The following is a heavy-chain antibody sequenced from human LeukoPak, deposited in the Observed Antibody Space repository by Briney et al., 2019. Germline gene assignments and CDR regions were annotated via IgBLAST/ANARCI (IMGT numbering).Heavy chain of an antibody. J-gene: IGHJ4*02. D-gene: IGHD3-22*01. CDR1: GFTVSSNS. V-gene: IGHV3-66*01. CDR2: IYSDNT. CDR3: ARKTDSGGQGDY. Sequence: GGSLRLSCTVSGFTVSSNSMSWVRQAPGKGLEWVSFIYSDNTYYTDSVKGRFTISRDNSKNTLYLQMNSLRAEDTAVYYCARKTDSGGQGDYWGPGTLVTVSS.